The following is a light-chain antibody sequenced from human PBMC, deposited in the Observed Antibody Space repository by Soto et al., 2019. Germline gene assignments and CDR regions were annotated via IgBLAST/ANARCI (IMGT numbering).Light chain of an antibody. V-gene: IGKV3-15*01. CDR1: QSVSSN. CDR3: QQYNNWPPDT. Sequence: EIVMTQSPATLSVSPGERATLSCRVSQSVSSNLAWEQQKPGQAPRLLIYGASTRATDIPARFSGSGSGTECTLTISSLQSEDFAVYYCQQYNNWPPDTFGQGTKLEIK. CDR2: GAS. J-gene: IGKJ2*01.